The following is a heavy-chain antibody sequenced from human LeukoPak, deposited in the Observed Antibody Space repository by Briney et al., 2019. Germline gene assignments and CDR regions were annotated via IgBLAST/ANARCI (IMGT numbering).Heavy chain of an antibody. CDR3: ARDRRTYYYDSSGYYT. J-gene: IGHJ5*02. CDR2: IIPIFGTA. D-gene: IGHD3-22*01. CDR1: GGTFSSYA. V-gene: IGHV1-69*05. Sequence: SVKVSCKASGGTFSSYAISWVRQAPGQGLEWMGGIIPIFGTANYAQKFQGRVTITTDESTSTAYMELSSLRSEGTAVYYCARDRRTYYYDSSGYYTWGQGTLVTVSS.